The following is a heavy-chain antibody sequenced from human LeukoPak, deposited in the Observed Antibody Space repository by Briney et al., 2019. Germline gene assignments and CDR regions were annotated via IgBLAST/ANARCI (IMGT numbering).Heavy chain of an antibody. CDR1: GFTLSTYA. CDR3: AVEGFLLDLDF. V-gene: IGHV3-23*01. D-gene: IGHD3/OR15-3a*01. Sequence: GSLRLSCAASGFTLSTYAMRWVRQAPGKGLEWVSSITHSGDAYYPDCVKGRFTISRDNSQSTVYLQMSSLRVDDTAIYYCAVEGFLLDLDFWGQGTLVTVSS. J-gene: IGHJ4*02. CDR2: ITHSGDA.